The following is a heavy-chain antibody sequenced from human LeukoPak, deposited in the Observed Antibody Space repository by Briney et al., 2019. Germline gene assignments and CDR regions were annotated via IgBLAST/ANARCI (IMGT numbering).Heavy chain of an antibody. D-gene: IGHD3-22*01. V-gene: IGHV5-51*01. J-gene: IGHJ4*02. CDR1: GYSFTKNW. Sequence: GESLKISCKGSGYSFTKNWIGWVRQMPGKGLEWMGIIYPPDSDTRYGRSFQGQVTISVDESITTAYLQWSSPKASDTAMYYCARSSSYSPYYFDSWGQGTLVTVSS. CDR2: IYPPDSDT. CDR3: ARSSSYSPYYFDS.